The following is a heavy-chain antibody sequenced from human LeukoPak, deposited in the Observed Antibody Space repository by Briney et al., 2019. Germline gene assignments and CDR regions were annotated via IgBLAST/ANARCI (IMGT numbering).Heavy chain of an antibody. CDR3: AKARRPATYYFDY. V-gene: IGHV3-53*01. D-gene: IGHD1-26*01. Sequence: GGSLRLSCAASGFTVRSNYMSWFRQAPGKGLEWASVIYNDGRTYYADSVKGRFIISKDTSKNTLYLQMNSLRAEDTAVYYCAKARRPATYYFDYWGQGTLVTVSS. CDR1: GFTVRSNY. CDR2: IYNDGRT. J-gene: IGHJ4*02.